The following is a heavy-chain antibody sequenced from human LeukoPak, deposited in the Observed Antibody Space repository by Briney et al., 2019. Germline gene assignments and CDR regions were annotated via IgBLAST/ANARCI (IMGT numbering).Heavy chain of an antibody. D-gene: IGHD4-23*01. V-gene: IGHV3-30*04. J-gene: IGHJ4*02. CDR1: GFTFSTYP. CDR3: ARDFAYGGNSIDY. CDR2: ISYDGSNE. Sequence: GGSLRLSCAASGFTFSTYPMDWVRQAPGKGLEGVAVISYDGSNEYYADYVKGRFTISRDNSKNTLYLQMNSLRGEDTAVYYCARDFAYGGNSIDYWGQGTLVTVSS.